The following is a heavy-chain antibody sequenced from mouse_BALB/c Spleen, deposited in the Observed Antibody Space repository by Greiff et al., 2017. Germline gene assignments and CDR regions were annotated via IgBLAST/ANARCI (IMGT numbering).Heavy chain of an antibody. CDR3: ARYYYGSSYVGRFAY. CDR1: GYTFTSYW. D-gene: IGHD1-1*01. J-gene: IGHJ3*01. Sequence: VQLQQPGAELVKPGASVKLSCKASGYTFTSYWMHWVKQRPGQGLEWIGEINPSNGRTNYNEKFKSKATLTVDKSSSTAYMQLSSLTSEDSAVYYCARYYYGSSYVGRFAYWGQGTLVTVSA. CDR2: INPSNGRT. V-gene: IGHV1S81*02.